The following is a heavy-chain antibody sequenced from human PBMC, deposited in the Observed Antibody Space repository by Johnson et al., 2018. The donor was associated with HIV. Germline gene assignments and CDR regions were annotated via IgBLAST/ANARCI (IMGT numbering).Heavy chain of an antibody. V-gene: IGHV3-9*01. Sequence: LLVESGGGLVQPGRSLRLSCAASRFSFDDYAMHWVRQAPGKGLEWVSGLSWNSGSIGYADSVKGRFTISRDNAKNTLYLQMNSLRAEDTAVYYCARKVVVVAAAAGDAFDIWGQGTMVTVSS. CDR3: ARKVVVVAAAAGDAFDI. CDR1: RFSFDDYA. CDR2: LSWNSGSI. J-gene: IGHJ3*02. D-gene: IGHD2-15*01.